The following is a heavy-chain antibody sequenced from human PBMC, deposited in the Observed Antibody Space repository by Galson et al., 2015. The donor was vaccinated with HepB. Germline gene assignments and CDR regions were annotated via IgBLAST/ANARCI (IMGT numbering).Heavy chain of an antibody. V-gene: IGHV3-64D*09. D-gene: IGHD6-6*01. Sequence: SLRLSCAASGFTFSTSDMYWVRQAQGKGLEYVSGITTNGGTTHYADSVKGRFTISRDNSKNTLYLQMSSLRAKDTAVYYCVKEGSSSFDYWGQGTLVTVSS. CDR2: ITTNGGTT. CDR1: GFTFSTSD. J-gene: IGHJ4*02. CDR3: VKEGSSSFDY.